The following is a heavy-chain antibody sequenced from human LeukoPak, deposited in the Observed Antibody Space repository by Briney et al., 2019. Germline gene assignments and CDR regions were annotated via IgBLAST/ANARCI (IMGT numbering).Heavy chain of an antibody. J-gene: IGHJ6*03. CDR1: GFTFDDYG. D-gene: IGHD3-10*01. V-gene: IGHV3-30*02. CDR2: IRYDGSNK. Sequence: GGSLRLSCAASGFTFDDYGMSWVRQAPGKGLEWVAFIRYDGSNKYYADSVKGRFTISRDNSKNTLYLQMNSLRAEDTAVYYCAKSAIYGSGSFYYMDVWGKGTTVTVSS. CDR3: AKSAIYGSGSFYYMDV.